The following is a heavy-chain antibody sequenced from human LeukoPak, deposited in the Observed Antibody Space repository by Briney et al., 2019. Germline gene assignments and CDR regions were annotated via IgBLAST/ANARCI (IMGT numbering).Heavy chain of an antibody. CDR3: ARDQSITIFGVVNDAFDI. CDR2: ISSSSSSTI. J-gene: IGHJ3*02. D-gene: IGHD3-3*01. Sequence: GGSLRLSCAASGFTFSSYSMNWVRQAPGKGLEWVSYISSSSSSTIYYADSVKGRLTISRDNAKNSLYLQMNSLRAEDTAVYYCARDQSITIFGVVNDAFDIWGQGTMVTVSS. V-gene: IGHV3-48*01. CDR1: GFTFSSYS.